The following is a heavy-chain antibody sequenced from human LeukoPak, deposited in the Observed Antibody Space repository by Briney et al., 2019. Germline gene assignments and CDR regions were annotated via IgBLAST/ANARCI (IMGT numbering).Heavy chain of an antibody. V-gene: IGHV4-4*07. D-gene: IGHD1-1*01. CDR3: ARSTGTNRFDY. CDR1: GGSISVYY. Sequence: PSETLSLTCTVSGGSISVYYWDWIRQPAGKGLEWIGRIYTSGNTKYNPSLKSRVTISVDKSKNQFSLKLTSVPAADTAVYYCARSTGTNRFDYWGQGTLVTVSS. CDR2: IYTSGNT. J-gene: IGHJ4*02.